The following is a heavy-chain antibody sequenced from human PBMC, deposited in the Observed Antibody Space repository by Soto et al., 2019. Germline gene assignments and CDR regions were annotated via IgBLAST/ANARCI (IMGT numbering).Heavy chain of an antibody. CDR2: INHSGST. Sequence: SETLSLTCAVYGGSFSGYDLSWIRQPPGKGLEWIGEINHSGSTNYNPSLKSRVTISVDTSKNQFSLKLSSVTAADTAVYYCARGALTDMIAAAPRGWFDPWGQGTLVTVSS. J-gene: IGHJ5*02. CDR3: ARGALTDMIAAAPRGWFDP. CDR1: GGSFSGYD. D-gene: IGHD6-13*01. V-gene: IGHV4-34*01.